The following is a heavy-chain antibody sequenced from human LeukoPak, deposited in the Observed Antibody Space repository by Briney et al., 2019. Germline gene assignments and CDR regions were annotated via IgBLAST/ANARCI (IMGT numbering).Heavy chain of an antibody. Sequence: PGGSLRLSCAASGFTFSSYAMHWVRQAPGKGLEWVAVISYDGSNKYYADSVKGRFTVSGDNSKNTLYLQMNSLRAEDTAVYYCARDSDETFDIWGQGTMVTVSS. CDR2: ISYDGSNK. D-gene: IGHD3-10*01. CDR1: GFTFSSYA. V-gene: IGHV3-30-3*01. J-gene: IGHJ3*02. CDR3: ARDSDETFDI.